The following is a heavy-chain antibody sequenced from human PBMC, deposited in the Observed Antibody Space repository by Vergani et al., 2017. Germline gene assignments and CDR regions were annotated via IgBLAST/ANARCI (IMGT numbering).Heavy chain of an antibody. CDR3: ARVPGY. CDR2: ISYDGSNK. D-gene: IGHD7-27*01. J-gene: IGHJ4*02. V-gene: IGHV3-30*04. CDR1: GFTFSSYA. Sequence: QVQLVESGGGVVQPGRSLRLSCAASGFTFSSYAMHWVRQAPGKGLEWVAVISYDGSNKYYADSVKGRFTISRDNSKNTLYLQMNCLRAEDTAVYYCARVPGYWGQGTLVTVSS.